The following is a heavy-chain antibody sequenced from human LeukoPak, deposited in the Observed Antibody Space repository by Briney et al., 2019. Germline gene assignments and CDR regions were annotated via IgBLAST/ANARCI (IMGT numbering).Heavy chain of an antibody. V-gene: IGHV4-61*05. D-gene: IGHD3-10*01. CDR2: IYYSGST. CDR3: ARHRVGRGVREVEYYFDY. J-gene: IGHJ4*02. Sequence: SETLSLTCTVSGVSISSSGYYWGWIRQPPGKGLEWIGYIYYSGSTNYNPSLKSRVTISVDTSKNQFSLKLSSVTAADTAVYYCARHRVGRGVREVEYYFDYWGQGTLVTVSS. CDR1: GVSISSSGYY.